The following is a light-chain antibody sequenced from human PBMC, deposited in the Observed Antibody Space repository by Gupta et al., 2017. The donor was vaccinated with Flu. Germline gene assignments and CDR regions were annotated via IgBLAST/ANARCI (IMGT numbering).Light chain of an antibody. J-gene: IGKJ2*01. CDR3: QQDTFYYS. V-gene: IGKV3-15*01. Sequence: PAPFSVSPGNSATRSCRAIQSVDVLVVWYQQKPGHAPRLLIFGASTRATVVPGRFSGSGSGTEFSLPSSCLQSDDVAVYYWQQDTFYYSFGQGTKVEIK. CDR2: GAS. CDR1: QSVDVL.